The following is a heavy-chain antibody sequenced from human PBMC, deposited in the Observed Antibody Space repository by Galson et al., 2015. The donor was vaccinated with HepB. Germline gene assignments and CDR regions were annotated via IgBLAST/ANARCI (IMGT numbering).Heavy chain of an antibody. CDR2: INWNGGST. D-gene: IGHD6-13*01. Sequence: SLRLSCAASGFTFDDYGMSRVRQAPGKGLEWVSGINWNGGSTGYADSVKGRFTISRDNAKNSLYLQMNSLRAEDTALYYCATKAAYSSSRGPEYFQHWGQGTLVTVSS. CDR3: ATKAAYSSSRGPEYFQH. CDR1: GFTFDDYG. V-gene: IGHV3-20*04. J-gene: IGHJ1*01.